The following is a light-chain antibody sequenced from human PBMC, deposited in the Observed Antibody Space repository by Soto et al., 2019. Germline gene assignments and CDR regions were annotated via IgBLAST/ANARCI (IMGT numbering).Light chain of an antibody. V-gene: IGKV1-17*01. CDR3: LQYSTYPWT. CDR2: EAS. CDR1: QDIRTD. J-gene: IGKJ1*01. Sequence: DIPMTQSPSSLSAPVGDIVTITCRASQDIRTDLDWFQQKPAKAPERLIYEASNVPSGVPSRFSGSGSGTEFTLTISSRQAEDFATYCCLQYSTYPWTFGQGTKVEIK.